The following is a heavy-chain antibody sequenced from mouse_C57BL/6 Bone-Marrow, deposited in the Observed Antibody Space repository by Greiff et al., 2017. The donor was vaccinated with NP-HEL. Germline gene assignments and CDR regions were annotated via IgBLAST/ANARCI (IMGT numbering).Heavy chain of an antibody. CDR1: GYTFTSYW. J-gene: IGHJ3*01. Sequence: QVHVKQSGAELVKPGASVKMSCKASGYTFTSYWITWVKQRPGQGLEWIGDIYPGSGSTNYNEKFKSKATLTVDTSSSTAYMQLSSLTSEDSAVYYCAVDGYYSWFAYWGQGTLVTVSA. V-gene: IGHV1-55*01. CDR2: IYPGSGST. CDR3: AVDGYYSWFAY. D-gene: IGHD2-3*01.